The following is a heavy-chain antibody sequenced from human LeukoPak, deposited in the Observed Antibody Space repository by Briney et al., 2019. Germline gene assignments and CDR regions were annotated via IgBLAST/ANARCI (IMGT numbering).Heavy chain of an antibody. CDR1: GFTFSNAW. D-gene: IGHD2-15*01. CDR3: TTYTSRYCSGGSCPAYYYYGMDV. V-gene: IGHV3-15*01. J-gene: IGHJ6*02. CDR2: IKSKTDGGTT. Sequence: GGSLRLSCAASGFTFSNAWMSWVRQAPGKGLEWVGRIKSKTDGGTTDYAAPVKGRFTISRDDSKNTLYLQMNSLKTEDTAVCYCTTYTSRYCSGGSCPAYYYYGMDVWGQGTTVTVSS.